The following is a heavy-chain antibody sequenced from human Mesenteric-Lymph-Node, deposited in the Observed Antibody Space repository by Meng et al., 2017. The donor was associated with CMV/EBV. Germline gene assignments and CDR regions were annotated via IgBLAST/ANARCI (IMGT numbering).Heavy chain of an antibody. D-gene: IGHD5-12*01. CDR1: GGTFRSNA. Sequence: SVKVSCKASGGTFRSNAISWVRQAPGQGLEWIGGIIPILDIAKYAQNLQGRLTITADKSTSTAYMELSSLRSEGTAIYYCARDLYSLTITVGYYYAMDVWGQGTTVTVSS. V-gene: IGHV1-69*10. J-gene: IGHJ6*02. CDR3: ARDLYSLTITVGYYYAMDV. CDR2: IIPILDIA.